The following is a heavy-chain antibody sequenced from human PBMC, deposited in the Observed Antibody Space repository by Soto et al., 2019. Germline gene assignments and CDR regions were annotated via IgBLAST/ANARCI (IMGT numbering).Heavy chain of an antibody. D-gene: IGHD5-18*01. J-gene: IGHJ6*02. CDR1: GYTFTNSG. CDR2: ISAYNGNT. CDR3: ARDGVDTATGYYYGMDV. Sequence: ASVKVSCKASGYTFTNSGISWVRQAPGQGLEWMGWISAYNGNTNYAQKFQGRVTMTTDTSTSTAYMELRSLRSDDTAVYYCARDGVDTATGYYYGMDVWGQGTTVTVSS. V-gene: IGHV1-18*01.